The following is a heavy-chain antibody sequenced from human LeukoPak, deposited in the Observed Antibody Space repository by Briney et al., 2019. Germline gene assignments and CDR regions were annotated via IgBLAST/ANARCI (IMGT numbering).Heavy chain of an antibody. J-gene: IGHJ6*02. Sequence: GGSLRLSCAASGFTFSSYAMPWVRQAPGKGLEWVAVISYDGSNKYYADSVKGRFTISRDNSKNTLYLQMNSLRAEDTAVYYCASPPSAYYYYGMDVWGQGTTVTVSS. CDR2: ISYDGSNK. CDR1: GFTFSSYA. V-gene: IGHV3-30-3*01. CDR3: ASPPSAYYYYGMDV. D-gene: IGHD1-26*01.